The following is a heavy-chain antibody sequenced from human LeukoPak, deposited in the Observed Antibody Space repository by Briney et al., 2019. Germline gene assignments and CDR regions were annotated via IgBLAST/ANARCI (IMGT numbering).Heavy chain of an antibody. CDR1: GFTFSSYW. Sequence: PGGSLRLSCAASGFTFSSYWMSWVRQAPGKGLEWVANINQDGSEKYYVDSVKGRFTISGDNAKNSLYLQMSSLRAEDTAVYYCARIGAGITTDYWGRGTLVTVSS. CDR3: ARIGAGITTDY. CDR2: INQDGSEK. V-gene: IGHV3-7*05. J-gene: IGHJ4*02. D-gene: IGHD6-13*01.